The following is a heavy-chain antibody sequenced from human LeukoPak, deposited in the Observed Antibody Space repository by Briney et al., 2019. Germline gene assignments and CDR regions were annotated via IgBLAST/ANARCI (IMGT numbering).Heavy chain of an antibody. D-gene: IGHD3-22*01. CDR3: ARRRNYYDSSGILDY. CDR1: GWSFSGYY. V-gene: IGHV4-34*01. CDR2: INHSGST. J-gene: IGHJ4*02. Sequence: PSDTLSLTCAVYGWSFSGYYWSWIRQPPGKGLEWIGEINHSGSTNYNASLKSRVTILADKSKNQIAHKQRSVTAADASVYYCARRRNYYDSSGILDYWGQGNPVTVSS.